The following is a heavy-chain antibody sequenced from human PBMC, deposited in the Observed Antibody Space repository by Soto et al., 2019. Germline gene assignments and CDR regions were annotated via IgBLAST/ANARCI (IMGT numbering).Heavy chain of an antibody. V-gene: IGHV1-18*01. CDR3: ARDAPLEIIVVVPAAGWAGEDYYYYGMDV. J-gene: IGHJ6*02. Sequence: ASVKVSCKASGYTFTSYVISWVRQAPGQGLEWMGWISAYNGNTNYAQKLQGRVTMTTDTSTSTAYMELRSLRSDDTAVYYCARDAPLEIIVVVPAAGWAGEDYYYYGMDVWGQGTTVTVPS. D-gene: IGHD2-2*01. CDR1: GYTFTSYV. CDR2: ISAYNGNT.